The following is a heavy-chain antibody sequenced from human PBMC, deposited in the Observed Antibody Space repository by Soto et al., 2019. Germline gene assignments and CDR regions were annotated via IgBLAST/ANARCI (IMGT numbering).Heavy chain of an antibody. V-gene: IGHV1-2*04. CDR2: INPNSGGT. D-gene: IGHD3-10*01. Sequence: ASVKVSCKASGYTFTCDYMHWVRQAPGQGLEWMGWINPNSGGTNYAQKFQGWVTMTRDTSISTAYMELSRLRSDDTAVYYCARDITMVRGVRYGMDVWGQGTTVTVS. CDR3: ARDITMVRGVRYGMDV. J-gene: IGHJ6*02. CDR1: GYTFTCDY.